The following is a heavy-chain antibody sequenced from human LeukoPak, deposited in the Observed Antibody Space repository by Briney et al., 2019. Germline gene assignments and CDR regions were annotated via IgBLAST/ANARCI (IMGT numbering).Heavy chain of an antibody. CDR3: ARDPPGIAASGTYN. CDR2: IYSRGGT. Sequence: GGSLRLSCAVSGFSVSNNYMNWVRQAPGKGLEWVSLIYSRGGTSYADSVKGRFTISRDSSKNTLFLQMSSLRVEDTAVYYCARDPPGIAASGTYNWGQGTLVTVSS. V-gene: IGHV3-53*01. CDR1: GFSVSNNY. J-gene: IGHJ4*02. D-gene: IGHD6-13*01.